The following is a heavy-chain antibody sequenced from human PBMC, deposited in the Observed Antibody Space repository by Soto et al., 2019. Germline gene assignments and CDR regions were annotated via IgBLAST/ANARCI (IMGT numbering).Heavy chain of an antibody. V-gene: IGHV3-23*01. Sequence: LRLSCVASGLTFGSRAMSWVRQAPGEGLQWVSTITDTGGDAKYADSVRGRFVISRDNSKKTLYLQMTSLTAEDSAMYFCARGSTDSYPGSRIFDFWGRGTLVTVSS. D-gene: IGHD3-10*01. CDR2: ITDTGGDA. CDR1: GLTFGSRA. J-gene: IGHJ4*02. CDR3: ARGSTDSYPGSRIFDF.